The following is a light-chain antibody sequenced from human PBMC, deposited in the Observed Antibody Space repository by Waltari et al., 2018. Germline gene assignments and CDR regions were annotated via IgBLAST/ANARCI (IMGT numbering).Light chain of an antibody. CDR1: SSDVGGYNY. CDR2: DVS. J-gene: IGLJ2*01. V-gene: IGLV2-14*03. CDR3: SSYTTSTTYVE. Sequence: QSALTQPASVSGSPGQSITISCTGTSSDVGGYNYVSWYQQHPGKAPKLLIYDVSNRPSGVSIRFSGSKSGNTAFLTISVLQAGDEADYYCSSYTTSTTYVEFGGGTKLTVL.